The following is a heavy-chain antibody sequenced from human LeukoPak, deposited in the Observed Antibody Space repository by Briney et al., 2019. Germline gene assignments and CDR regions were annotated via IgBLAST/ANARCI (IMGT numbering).Heavy chain of an antibody. CDR1: GFTYRSYG. CDR3: ARDLDFRMDV. Sequence: GGSLRLSCAPSGFTYRSYGLQWVRQAPGKGLEWVAVIWYDGSNKYYADAVKGRFTISRDNSKNTLYLQMNSLRAEDTAVYYCARDLDFRMDVWGQGTTVTVSS. V-gene: IGHV3-33*01. J-gene: IGHJ6*02. CDR2: IWYDGSNK. D-gene: IGHD3-3*01.